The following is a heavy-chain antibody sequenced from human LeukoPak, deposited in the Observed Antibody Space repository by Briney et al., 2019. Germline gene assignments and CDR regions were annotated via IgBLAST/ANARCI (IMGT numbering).Heavy chain of an antibody. CDR1: GGSFSGYY. J-gene: IGHJ4*02. V-gene: IGHV4-34*01. D-gene: IGHD1-26*01. CDR2: INHSGST. CDR3: ARGRLWSYNDY. Sequence: PSETLSLTCAVYGGSFSGYYWTWIRQPPGKGLEWIGEINHSGSTNYNPSLKSRVTISVDTSKNQFSLKLSSVTAADTAVYYCARGRLWSYNDYWGQGTLVTVSS.